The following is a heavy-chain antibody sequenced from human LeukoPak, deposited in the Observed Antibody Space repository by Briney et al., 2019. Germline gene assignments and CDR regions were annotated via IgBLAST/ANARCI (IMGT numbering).Heavy chain of an antibody. J-gene: IGHJ6*02. CDR1: GGTFSSYT. V-gene: IGHV1-69*01. CDR2: IIPIFGTA. CDR3: ARDQPRKYDILTGYYEAPSYGMDV. Sequence: GSSVKVSCKASGGTFSSYTISWVRQAPGQGLEWMGGIIPIFGTANYAQKFQGRVTITADESTSTAYMELSSLRSEDTAVYYCARDQPRKYDILTGYYEAPSYGMDVWGQGTTVTVSS. D-gene: IGHD3-9*01.